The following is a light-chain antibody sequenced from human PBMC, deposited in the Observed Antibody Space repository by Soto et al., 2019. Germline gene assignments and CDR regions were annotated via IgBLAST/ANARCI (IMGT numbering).Light chain of an antibody. CDR1: QSINNW. CDR3: QQYTTFSP. J-gene: IGKJ2*01. Sequence: DIQMTQSPSTLSASVGDRVTITCRASQSINNWLAWYQQKPGKAPKLLIYKASTLESGVPSRFSGSGSGTEFTLTISSLQPDDFATYYCQQYTTFSPFCQGTKLEIK. CDR2: KAS. V-gene: IGKV1-5*03.